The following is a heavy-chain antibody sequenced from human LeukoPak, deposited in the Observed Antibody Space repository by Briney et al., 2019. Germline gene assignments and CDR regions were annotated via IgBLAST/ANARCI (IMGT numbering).Heavy chain of an antibody. J-gene: IGHJ4*02. CDR1: GFTFSSYS. D-gene: IGHD4-17*01. CDR3: ARGLSDYGDPHLDY. Sequence: GGSLRLSCAASGFTFSSYSMNWVRQAPGKGLEWVSSISSSSSYIYYADSVKGRFTISRDNAKNSLYLQMNSLRAEDTAVYYCARGLSDYGDPHLDYWGQGTLVTVSS. V-gene: IGHV3-21*01. CDR2: ISSSSSYI.